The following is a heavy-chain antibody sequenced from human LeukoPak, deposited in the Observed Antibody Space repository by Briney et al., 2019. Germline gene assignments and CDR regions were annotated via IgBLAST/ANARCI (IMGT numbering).Heavy chain of an antibody. CDR2: IRSKANSYAT. Sequence: PGGSLRLSCAAPGFTFSGSAMHWVRQASGKGLEWVGRIRSKANSYATAYAASVKGRFTISRDDSKNTAYLQMNSLKTEDTAVYYCTRPSYAMASNYWGQGTLVTVSS. V-gene: IGHV3-73*01. D-gene: IGHD2-8*01. CDR3: TRPSYAMASNY. J-gene: IGHJ4*02. CDR1: GFTFSGSA.